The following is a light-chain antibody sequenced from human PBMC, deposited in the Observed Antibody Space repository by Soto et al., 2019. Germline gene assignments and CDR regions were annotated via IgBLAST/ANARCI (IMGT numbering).Light chain of an antibody. J-gene: IGLJ3*02. CDR3: ISYTSSSTWV. CDR1: SSDVGAYNY. CDR2: EVS. Sequence: QSALTQPASVSGSPGQSITISCTGTSSDVGAYNYVSWYQQHPGKAPKLMIYEVSNRPSGVSDRFSGSRSGNTASPTISGLQAEDESDYYCISYTSSSTWVFGGGTMLTVL. V-gene: IGLV2-14*01.